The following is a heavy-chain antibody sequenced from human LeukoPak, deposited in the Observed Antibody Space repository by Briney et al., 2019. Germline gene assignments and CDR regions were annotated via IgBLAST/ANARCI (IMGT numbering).Heavy chain of an antibody. Sequence: SETLSLTCTVSGGSISSYYWSWIRQPPGKGLEWIGSIYYSGSTYYNPSLKSRVTISVDTSKNQFSLRLTSVTAADTAVYYCARVTSTKSYYYYAMDVWGQGTTVTVSS. CDR1: GGSISSYY. CDR2: IYYSGST. D-gene: IGHD3-10*01. CDR3: ARVTSTKSYYYYAMDV. V-gene: IGHV4-59*05. J-gene: IGHJ6*02.